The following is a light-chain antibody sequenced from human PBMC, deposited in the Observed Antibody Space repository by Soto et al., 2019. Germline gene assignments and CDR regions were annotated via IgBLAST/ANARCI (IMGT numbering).Light chain of an antibody. CDR1: QGITTW. Sequence: DIQMTQSPSSVSASVGDRVTITCRASQGITTWLVWYQQKPGEAPKLLVYAASTLQTGVPSRFSGSGSGTDFSLTISSLQPEDSATYFCQQANSLPFTFGPGTKVHV. CDR3: QQANSLPFT. V-gene: IGKV1D-12*01. CDR2: AAS. J-gene: IGKJ3*01.